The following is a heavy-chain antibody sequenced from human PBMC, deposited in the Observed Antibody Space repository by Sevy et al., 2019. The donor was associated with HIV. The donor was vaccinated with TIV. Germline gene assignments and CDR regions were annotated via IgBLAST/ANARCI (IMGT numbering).Heavy chain of an antibody. V-gene: IGHV3-30*18. CDR1: GFTFSSYG. D-gene: IGHD1-26*01. J-gene: IGHJ4*02. Sequence: GGSLRLSCAASGFTFSSYGMHWVRQAPGKGLEWVTVISYDGSKKYYADSVKGRFTISRDNSKNTIYLQMNSLRPEDTAVYYCAKGGRRGNLNPGLHWGQGTLVTVSS. CDR2: ISYDGSKK. CDR3: AKGGRRGNLNPGLH.